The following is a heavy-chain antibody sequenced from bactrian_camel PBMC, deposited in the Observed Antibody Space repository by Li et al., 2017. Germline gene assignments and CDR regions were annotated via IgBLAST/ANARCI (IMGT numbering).Heavy chain of an antibody. CDR2: IYARGST. V-gene: IGHV3S53*01. D-gene: IGHD1*01. CDR3: VADWRDNCASYPDMVSWRY. CDR1: EQLFSSDC. Sequence: HVQLVESGGGSVQAGGSLRLSCVVSEQLFSSDCIGWFRQAPGKQREGVAAIYARGSTHYADSVKGRFTISKDNAGKSLYLQMNSVQPSDAAMYYCVADWRDNCASYPDMVSWRYRGPGTQVTVS. J-gene: IGHJ4*01.